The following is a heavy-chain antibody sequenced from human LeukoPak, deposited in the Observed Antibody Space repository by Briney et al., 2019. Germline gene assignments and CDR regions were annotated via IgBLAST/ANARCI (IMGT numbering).Heavy chain of an antibody. CDR3: ARHLAANYYGSSYYYYYYGMDV. CDR2: IYYSGST. CDR1: GGSISSYY. V-gene: IGHV4-59*08. D-gene: IGHD3-10*01. Sequence: SETLSLTCTVSGGSISSYYWSWIRQPPGKGLEWIGYIYYSGSTNYNPSLKSRVTISVDTSKNQFSLKLSSVTAADTAVYYCARHLAANYYGSSYYYYYYGMDVWGQGTTVTVFS. J-gene: IGHJ6*02.